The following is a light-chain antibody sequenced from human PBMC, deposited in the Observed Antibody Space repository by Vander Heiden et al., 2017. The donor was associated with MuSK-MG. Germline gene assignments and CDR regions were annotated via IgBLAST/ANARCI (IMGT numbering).Light chain of an antibody. J-gene: IGLJ1*01. V-gene: IGLV2-14*01. CDR1: SSDVGGYNY. CDR2: EVS. Sequence: QSALTQPASVSGSPGQSITISCTGTSSDVGGYNYVSWYQQHPGKAPKLMIYEVSNRPSGVSNRFSGSKSGNTASLNISGLQAEDESYYHCSSYTSRSMVFGTGTKVTVL. CDR3: SSYTSRSMV.